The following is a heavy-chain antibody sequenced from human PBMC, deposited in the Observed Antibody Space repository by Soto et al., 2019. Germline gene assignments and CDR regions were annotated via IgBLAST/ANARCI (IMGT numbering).Heavy chain of an antibody. J-gene: IGHJ5*02. CDR2: IFSNDEK. CDR3: ARTNYDYGEINWCDP. CDR1: AFSLSNARMG. V-gene: IGHV2-26*01. D-gene: IGHD4-17*01. Sequence: SRPTLVNPTETLTLTSTVSAFSLSNARMGVSWIRQPPGKALEWLAHIFSNDEKSYSTSLKSRLTISKDTSKSQVVLTMTNMDPVDTATYYCARTNYDYGEINWCDPLGQGNLVTGS.